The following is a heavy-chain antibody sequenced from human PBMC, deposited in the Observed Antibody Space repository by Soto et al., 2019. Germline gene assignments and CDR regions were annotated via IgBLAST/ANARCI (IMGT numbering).Heavy chain of an antibody. Sequence: ASVKVSCKASGYTCTIYDINCVRQSTVQGLEGMGWMNPNSGNTGYAQKFQGRVTMTRNTSISTAYMELSSLRSEDTAVYYCATRGGAAADYWGQGTLVTVSS. CDR2: MNPNSGNT. CDR1: GYTCTIYD. CDR3: ATRGGAAADY. D-gene: IGHD2-15*01. J-gene: IGHJ4*02. V-gene: IGHV1-8*01.